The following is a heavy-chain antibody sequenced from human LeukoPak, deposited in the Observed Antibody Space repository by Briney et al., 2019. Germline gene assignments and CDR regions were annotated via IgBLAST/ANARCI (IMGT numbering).Heavy chain of an antibody. Sequence: GGSLRLSCAASGMTLGNNWLHWVRQGPGRGLVWISGINSDGGGAIYAVSVKGRFTAYRDNVKNTLYLQMNSLRAEYTAVYYCARDVPHNWFDTWGQGTLVTVSS. CDR2: INSDGGGA. CDR1: GMTLGNNW. CDR3: ARDVPHNWFDT. V-gene: IGHV3-74*01. J-gene: IGHJ5*02.